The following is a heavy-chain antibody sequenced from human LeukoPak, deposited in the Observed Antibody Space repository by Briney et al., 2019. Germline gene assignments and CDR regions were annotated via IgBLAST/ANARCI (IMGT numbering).Heavy chain of an antibody. V-gene: IGHV4-39*01. D-gene: IGHD2-8*01. CDR2: FYYSGST. Sequence: PSETLSLTCTVSGGSITSSNYYWGWIRQPPGKGLEWIGSFYYSGSTNYNPSLKSRVTISVDTSKNQFSLKLSSVTAADTAVYYCANAMLSRSFFLDYWGQGTLVTVSS. CDR3: ANAMLSRSFFLDY. CDR1: GGSITSSNYY. J-gene: IGHJ4*02.